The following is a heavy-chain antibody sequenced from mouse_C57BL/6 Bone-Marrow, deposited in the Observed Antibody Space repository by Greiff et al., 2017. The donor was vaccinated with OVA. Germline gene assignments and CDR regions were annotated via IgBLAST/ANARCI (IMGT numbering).Heavy chain of an antibody. Sequence: VESGGDLVKPGGSLKLSCAASGFTFSSYGMSWVRQTPDKRLEWVATISSGGSYTYYPDSVKGRFTISRDNAKNTLYLQMSSLKSEDTAMYYCARRYDGAFAYWGQGTLVTVSA. CDR2: ISSGGSYT. D-gene: IGHD2-3*01. CDR1: GFTFSSYG. V-gene: IGHV5-6*02. CDR3: ARRYDGAFAY. J-gene: IGHJ3*01.